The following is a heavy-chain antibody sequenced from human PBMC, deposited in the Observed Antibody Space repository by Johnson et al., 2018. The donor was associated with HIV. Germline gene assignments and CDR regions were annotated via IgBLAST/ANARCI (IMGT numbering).Heavy chain of an antibody. J-gene: IGHJ3*02. V-gene: IGHV3-64*01. CDR2: ISNDGVST. D-gene: IGHD7-27*01. CDR1: GFTFSSYG. Sequence: EVQLVESGGGVVQPGGSLRLSCAASGFTFSSYGMHWVRQAPGKGLEYVSGISNDGVSTYYATSVKGRFPISRDNSKNTLYLQMNSLRAEDTAVYYCARGRDSTGDGGAFDIWGQGTMVTVSS. CDR3: ARGRDSTGDGGAFDI.